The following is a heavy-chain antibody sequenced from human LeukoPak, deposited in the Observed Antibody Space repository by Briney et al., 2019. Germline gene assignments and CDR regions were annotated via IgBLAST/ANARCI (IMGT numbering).Heavy chain of an antibody. D-gene: IGHD4-17*01. Sequence: SETLSLTCTVSGGSISSSTYCWGWIRQPPGKGLEWIGSFYCSGSTYYTPSLKSRVTISVDTTTNQFSLKLNSVTAAATAVYYCARLRSPVTILYYFDYWGQGTLVTVSS. CDR2: FYCSGST. CDR1: GGSISSSTYC. V-gene: IGHV4-39*01. J-gene: IGHJ4*02. CDR3: ARLRSPVTILYYFDY.